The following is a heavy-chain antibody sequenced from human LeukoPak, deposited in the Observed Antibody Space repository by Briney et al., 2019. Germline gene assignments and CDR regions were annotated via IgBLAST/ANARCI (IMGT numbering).Heavy chain of an antibody. CDR1: GFTFSSYS. CDR3: ARVGTQRYDFWSGYHDDAFDI. CDR2: SSSGGTYI. V-gene: IGHV3-21*01. J-gene: IGHJ3*02. D-gene: IGHD3-3*01. Sequence: GGSLRLSCAASGFTFSSYSMNWVRQAPGKGLEWVSSSSSGGTYICYADSVKGRFTISRDNAKNSLYLQMNSLRAEDTAVYDCARVGTQRYDFWSGYHDDAFDIWGQGTMVTVSS.